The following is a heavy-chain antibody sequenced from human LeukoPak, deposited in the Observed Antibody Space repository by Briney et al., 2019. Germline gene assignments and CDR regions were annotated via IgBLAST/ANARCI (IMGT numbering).Heavy chain of an antibody. D-gene: IGHD1-20*01. V-gene: IGHV3-23*01. Sequence: GGSLRLSCAASGFTFSSYAMSWVRQAPGKGLEWVSAISGSGGSTYYADSVKGRFTISRDNAKNSLYLQMNSLGAEDTAVYYCARWTTGITLDAFDIWGQGTMVTVSS. CDR3: ARWTTGITLDAFDI. J-gene: IGHJ3*02. CDR2: ISGSGGST. CDR1: GFTFSSYA.